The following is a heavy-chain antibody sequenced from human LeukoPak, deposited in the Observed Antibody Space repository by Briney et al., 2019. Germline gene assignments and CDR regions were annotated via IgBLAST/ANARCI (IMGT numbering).Heavy chain of an antibody. CDR3: ARGPVGSYWDY. D-gene: IGHD1-26*01. CDR1: GFTFSSYS. Sequence: GGSLRLSCAASGFTFSSYSMNWVRQAPGRGLEWVSYISSSGSTIYYADSVKGRFTISRDNAKNSLYLQMNSLRAEDTAVYYCARGPVGSYWDYWGQGTLVTVSS. V-gene: IGHV3-48*04. J-gene: IGHJ4*02. CDR2: ISSSGSTI.